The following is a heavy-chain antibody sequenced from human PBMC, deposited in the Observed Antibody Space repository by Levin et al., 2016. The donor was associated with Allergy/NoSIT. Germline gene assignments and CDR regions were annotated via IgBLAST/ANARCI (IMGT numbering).Heavy chain of an antibody. V-gene: IGHV2-70*01. Sequence: SGPTLVKPTQTLTLTCTFSGFSLSTSGMCVSWIRQPPGKALEWLALIDWDDDKYYSTSLKTRLTISKDTSKNQVVLTMTNMDPVDTATYYCARCGYCSSTSCGARRDAFDIWGQGTMVTVSS. D-gene: IGHD2-2*03. CDR3: ARCGYCSSTSCGARRDAFDI. CDR2: IDWDDDK. CDR1: GFSLSTSGMC. J-gene: IGHJ3*02.